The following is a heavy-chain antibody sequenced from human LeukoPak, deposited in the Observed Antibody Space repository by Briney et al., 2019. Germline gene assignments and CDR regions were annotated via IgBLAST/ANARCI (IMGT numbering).Heavy chain of an antibody. J-gene: IGHJ4*02. Sequence: ASVKVSCKAFNYTFSGYGISWVRQAPGQGLEWMGWISAYNGNTNYAQKLQGRVTMTTDTSTSTAYMELRSLRSDDTAVYYCARVGIVGATGDYWGQGTLVTVSS. CDR3: ARVGIVGATGDY. CDR1: NYTFSGYG. V-gene: IGHV1-18*01. D-gene: IGHD1-26*01. CDR2: ISAYNGNT.